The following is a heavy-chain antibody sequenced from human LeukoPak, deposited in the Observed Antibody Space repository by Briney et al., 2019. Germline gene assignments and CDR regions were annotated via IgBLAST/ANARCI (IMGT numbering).Heavy chain of an antibody. CDR1: GFTFSSYA. CDR2: ISAGGTST. CDR3: ASRREGYNT. V-gene: IGHV3-23*01. Sequence: GGSLRLSCAASGFTFSSYAMSWVRQAPGKGLEWVSAISAGGTSTYYADSVKGRFTMSRDNSKNTLYLQMSSLRAEDTALYYCASRREGYNTWGQGTLVTVSS. J-gene: IGHJ4*02. D-gene: IGHD5-24*01.